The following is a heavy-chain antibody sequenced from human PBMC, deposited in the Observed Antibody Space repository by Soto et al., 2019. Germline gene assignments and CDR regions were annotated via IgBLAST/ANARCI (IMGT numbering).Heavy chain of an antibody. CDR3: VRGPALSTVTSFFDY. CDR1: GLTLSYSW. CDR2: INSDGNRT. J-gene: IGHJ4*02. D-gene: IGHD4-4*01. V-gene: IGHV3-74*01. Sequence: GGALRRSCAASGLTLSYSWILWVRQDPGKGLVWVSRINSDGNRTSYADSVKGRFWISRDSAKNTLYLQMHSLRAEDTAVYYCVRGPALSTVTSFFDYWDQGTPVTVAP.